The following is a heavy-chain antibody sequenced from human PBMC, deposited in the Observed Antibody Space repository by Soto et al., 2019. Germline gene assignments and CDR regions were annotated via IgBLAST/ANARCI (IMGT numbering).Heavy chain of an antibody. Sequence: SETLSLTCTVSGVSISSGGYYWGWIRQHPGKGLEWIGNIYHSGRTYYNPSLKSRVIMSVDTSKNQFSLKLSSVTAADTAVYYCARDRSGSSSWYHRAFDIWGQGTMVTVSS. J-gene: IGHJ3*02. CDR2: IYHSGRT. CDR1: GVSISSGGYY. D-gene: IGHD6-13*01. CDR3: ARDRSGSSSWYHRAFDI. V-gene: IGHV4-31*03.